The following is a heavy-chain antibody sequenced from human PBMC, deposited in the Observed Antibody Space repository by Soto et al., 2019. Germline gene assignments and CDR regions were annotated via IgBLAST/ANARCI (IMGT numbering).Heavy chain of an antibody. J-gene: IGHJ6*02. D-gene: IGHD2-15*01. V-gene: IGHV3-33*01. CDR2: IWYDGINK. Sequence: QVQLVESGGGVVQPGRSLRLSCAASGFTFSNNGMHWVRQAPGKGLEWVAVIWYDGINKYYADSVKGRFIISRDNSKNTVYLQMNSLRADDTAVYYCARDRVQMVDGLDVWGQGTKVTVSS. CDR3: ARDRVQMVDGLDV. CDR1: GFTFSNNG.